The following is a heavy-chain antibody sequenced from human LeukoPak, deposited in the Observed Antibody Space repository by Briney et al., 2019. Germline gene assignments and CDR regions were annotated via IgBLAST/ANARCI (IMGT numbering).Heavy chain of an antibody. CDR1: GGSFSGYY. CDR2: INHSGST. Sequence: SETLSLTCAVYGGSFSGYYWSWIRQPPGKGLEWIGEINHSGSTNYNPSLKSRVTISVDTSKNQFSLKLSSVTAADTAVYYCARARGGGFGAVAGDGVFDYWGQGTLVTVS. CDR3: ARARGGGFGAVAGDGVFDY. D-gene: IGHD6-19*01. V-gene: IGHV4-34*01. J-gene: IGHJ4*02.